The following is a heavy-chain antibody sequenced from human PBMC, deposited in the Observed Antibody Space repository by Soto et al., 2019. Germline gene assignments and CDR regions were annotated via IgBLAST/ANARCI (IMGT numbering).Heavy chain of an antibody. CDR3: AKDDCSSNCPYGYYFDY. CDR2: IAYDGRSK. V-gene: IGHV3-30*18. J-gene: IGHJ4*02. Sequence: GGSLRLSCAASGFTFRNFGMHWVRQAPGKGLEWVAVIAYDGRSKLYADSVKGRFTISRENSENTLYLQMNSLRAEDTAVYYCAKDDCSSNCPYGYYFDYWGQGALVTVSS. CDR1: GFTFRNFG. D-gene: IGHD4-4*01.